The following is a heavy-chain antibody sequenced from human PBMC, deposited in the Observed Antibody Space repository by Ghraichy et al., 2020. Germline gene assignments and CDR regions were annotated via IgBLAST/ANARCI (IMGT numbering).Heavy chain of an antibody. CDR1: GDSLSSDY. CDR3: ARGVSVKYYGMDV. J-gene: IGHJ6*02. Sequence: SQTLSLTCTVSGDSLSSDYWSWIRQPPGKGLECIGYTYYTGSTHYNPSRKSRITISVDRSKNQISLRLRSVTAADTGVYYCARGVSVKYYGMDVWGQGTTVAVSS. CDR2: TYYTGST. D-gene: IGHD3-16*01. V-gene: IGHV4-59*01.